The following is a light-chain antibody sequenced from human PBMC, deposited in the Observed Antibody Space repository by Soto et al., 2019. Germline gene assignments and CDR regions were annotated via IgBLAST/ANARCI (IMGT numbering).Light chain of an antibody. Sequence: QSVLPQPPSASGSPGQSVTISCTGTSSDVGGYNFVSWYQQHPGKAPKLMIYEVSERPSGVPDRFSGSKSGNTASLTVSGLQAEDEADYYCSSYAGSNIVVFGGGTKLTVL. CDR3: SSYAGSNIVV. V-gene: IGLV2-8*01. CDR1: SSDVGGYNF. J-gene: IGLJ2*01. CDR2: EVS.